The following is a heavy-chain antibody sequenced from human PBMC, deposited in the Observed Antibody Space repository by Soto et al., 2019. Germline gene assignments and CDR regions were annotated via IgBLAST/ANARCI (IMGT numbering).Heavy chain of an antibody. D-gene: IGHD3-22*01. V-gene: IGHV1-46*01. CDR2: INPSCGST. CDR1: GYTFTSYY. CDR3: ARITMTVVVTRAPIFDF. J-gene: IGHJ4*02. Sequence: KVSCKASGYTFTSYYMHWVRQAPGQGLEWMGIINPSCGSTSYAQKFQGRVTMTRDTSTSTVYMELSSLRSEDTAVYYCARITMTVVVTRAPIFDFWGQGTLVIVSS.